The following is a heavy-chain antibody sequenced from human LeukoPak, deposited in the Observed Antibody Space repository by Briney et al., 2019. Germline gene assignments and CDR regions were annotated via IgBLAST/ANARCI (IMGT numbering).Heavy chain of an antibody. J-gene: IGHJ4*02. CDR2: IYHSVRA. CDR1: GGSISSDNW. D-gene: IGHD6-19*01. CDR3: ARGLYGSDSY. V-gene: IGHV4-4*02. Sequence: SGTLSLTCAVSGGSISSDNWWIWVRQPPGKGLEWIGEIYHSVRANYNPSLKSRVNMSVDKSKNQFSLSLSSVTAADTDVYHCARGLYGSDSYWGQGNLVTVSS.